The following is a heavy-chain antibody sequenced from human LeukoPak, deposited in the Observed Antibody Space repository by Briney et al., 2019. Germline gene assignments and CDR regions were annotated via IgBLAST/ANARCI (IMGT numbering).Heavy chain of an antibody. CDR2: ISGSGGST. CDR1: GFTFSSYA. CDR3: AKDQSRSYAPDY. D-gene: IGHD1-26*01. Sequence: PGGSLRLSCVASGFTFSSYAMSWVRQAPGKGLEWVSAISGSGGSTYYADSVKGRFTISRDNSKNTLYLQMNSLRAEDTAVYYCAKDQSRSYAPDYWGQGTLVTVSS. V-gene: IGHV3-23*01. J-gene: IGHJ4*02.